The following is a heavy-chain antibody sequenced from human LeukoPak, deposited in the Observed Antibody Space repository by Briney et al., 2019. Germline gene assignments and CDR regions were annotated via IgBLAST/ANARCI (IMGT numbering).Heavy chain of an antibody. CDR2: INHSGST. J-gene: IGHJ3*02. D-gene: IGHD3-10*01. CDR1: GGSFSCYY. V-gene: IGHV4-34*01. CDR3: ARGRGAFDI. Sequence: SETLSLTCAVYGGSFSCYYWSWIRQPPGKGLEWIGEINHSGSTNYNPSLKSRVTISVDTSKNQFSLKLSSVTAADTAVYYCARGRGAFDIWGQGTMVTVSS.